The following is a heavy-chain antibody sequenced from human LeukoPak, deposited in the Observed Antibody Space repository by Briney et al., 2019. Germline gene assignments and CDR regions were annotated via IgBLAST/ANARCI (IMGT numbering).Heavy chain of an antibody. J-gene: IGHJ6*02. CDR1: GFTFSTYS. V-gene: IGHV3-48*04. CDR3: ARLRYYGMDV. CDR2: ISSSSSTI. Sequence: GGSLRLSCAASGFTFSTYSMNWVRQAPGKGLEWVSYISSSSSTIYYADSVKGRFTISRDNAKNSLYLQMNSLRAEDTAVYYCARLRYYGMDVWGQGTTVTVSS.